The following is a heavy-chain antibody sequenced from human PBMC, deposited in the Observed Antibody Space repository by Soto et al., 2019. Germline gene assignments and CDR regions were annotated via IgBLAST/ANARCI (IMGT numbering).Heavy chain of an antibody. J-gene: IGHJ4*02. V-gene: IGHV1-3*01. Sequence: ASVKVSCKASGYTFTSYGMHWVRQAPGQRLEWMGWINAGNGNTKYSQQFQGRVTITRDTSASTAYMELSSLRSEDTAVHYCARSSGYYYLEYWGQGTLVTVSS. CDR3: ARSSGYYYLEY. CDR1: GYTFTSYG. D-gene: IGHD3-22*01. CDR2: INAGNGNT.